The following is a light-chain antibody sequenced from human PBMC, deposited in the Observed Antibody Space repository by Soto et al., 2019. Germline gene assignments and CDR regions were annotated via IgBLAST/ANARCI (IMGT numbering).Light chain of an antibody. Sequence: DIVMTQSPDSLAVSLGERTTINCKSSQSVLYSPNNKNYLAWYQQKPGQPPKLLIYWASTRESGVPDRFSGSGSGTDFTLTITSLQAEDVAVYYSQQYYSVPAAFGQGTKVEIK. CDR3: QQYYSVPAA. V-gene: IGKV4-1*01. CDR2: WAS. J-gene: IGKJ1*01. CDR1: QSVLYSPNNKNY.